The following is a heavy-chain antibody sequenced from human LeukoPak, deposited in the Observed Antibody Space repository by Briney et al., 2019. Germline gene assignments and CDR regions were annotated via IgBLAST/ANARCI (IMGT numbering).Heavy chain of an antibody. CDR1: GGSISSYY. CDR3: ARVRDNNSSSSPGVPYYFDQ. J-gene: IGHJ4*02. Sequence: PSETLSLTCTVSGGSISSYYWSWIRQPPGKGLEWIGEINHSGSTNYNPSLKSRVTISVDTSKHQFSLKLTSVTAADTAVYYCARVRDNNSSSSPGVPYYFDQGGGGTLVTVSS. D-gene: IGHD6-6*01. CDR2: INHSGST. V-gene: IGHV4-34*01.